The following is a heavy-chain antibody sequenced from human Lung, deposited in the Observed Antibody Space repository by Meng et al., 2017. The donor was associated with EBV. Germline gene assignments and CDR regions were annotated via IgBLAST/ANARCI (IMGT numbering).Heavy chain of an antibody. CDR2: CVNYVDT. D-gene: IGHD2-15*01. CDR3: ASGTPGRSYCDY. V-gene: IGHV1-18*01. Sequence: HVHLLQSGPEVKKPGASATVSCKASGYSFGRYGMCWVRQVPGQGLEWMGWCVNYVDTYHAPKFQGRVTMNTDTHTNTAFMELRSLTSDDTAVYYCASGTPGRSYCDYWGQGTLVTVSS. CDR1: GYSFGRYG. J-gene: IGHJ4*02.